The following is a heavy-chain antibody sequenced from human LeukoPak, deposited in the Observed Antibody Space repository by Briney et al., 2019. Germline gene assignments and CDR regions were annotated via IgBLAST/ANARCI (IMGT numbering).Heavy chain of an antibody. J-gene: IGHJ4*02. D-gene: IGHD2-2*01. CDR3: AKDPSYAPLYYFDY. Sequence: GRSLRPSCAASGFTFSSYGMHWVRQAPGKGLEWVAVIWYDGSNKYYADSVKGRFTISRDNSKNTLYLQMNSLRAEDTAVYYCAKDPSYAPLYYFDYWGQGTLVTVSS. CDR1: GFTFSSYG. V-gene: IGHV3-33*06. CDR2: IWYDGSNK.